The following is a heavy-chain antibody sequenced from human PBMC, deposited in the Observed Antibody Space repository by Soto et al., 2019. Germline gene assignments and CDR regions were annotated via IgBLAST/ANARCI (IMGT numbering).Heavy chain of an antibody. CDR1: GFSLSTTRVG. CDR2: IYWDDDK. D-gene: IGHD6-19*01. Sequence: QITLKESGPTLVKPTQTLTLTCTFSGFSLSTTRVGVGWIRQPPGKALEWLALIYWDDDKRYSPFLKSRLTITKDTSKNQVVLTMTHMDPMDTATSFCAHTLVAGLGYYFDYWGQGTLVTVSS. CDR3: AHTLVAGLGYYFDY. V-gene: IGHV2-5*02. J-gene: IGHJ4*02.